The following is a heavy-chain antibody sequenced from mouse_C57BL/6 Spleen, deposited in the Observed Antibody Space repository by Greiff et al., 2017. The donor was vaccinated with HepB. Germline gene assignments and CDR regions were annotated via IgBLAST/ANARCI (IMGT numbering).Heavy chain of an antibody. CDR1: GYTFTDYY. D-gene: IGHD1-1*01. CDR3: ARVEGSSYPAWFAY. Sequence: QVQLQQSGPELVKPGASVKISCKASGYTFTDYYINWVKQRPGQGLEWIGWIFPGSGSTYYNEKFKGKATLTVDKSSSTAYMLLSSLTSEDSAVYFCARVEGSSYPAWFAYWGQGTLVTVSA. J-gene: IGHJ3*01. V-gene: IGHV1-75*01. CDR2: IFPGSGST.